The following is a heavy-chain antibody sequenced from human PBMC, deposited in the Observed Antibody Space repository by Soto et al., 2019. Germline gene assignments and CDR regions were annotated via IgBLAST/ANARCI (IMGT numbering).Heavy chain of an antibody. CDR3: ARVPHIEPSRRSWLDP. J-gene: IGHJ5*02. CDR2: ISAYNGNT. V-gene: IGHV1-18*04. CDR1: GYTFTSYG. D-gene: IGHD2-21*01. Sequence: AAVKVSCKASGYTFTSYGLSWVRQAPGQGLEWMGWISAYNGNTNYAQKPQGRVTMTTDTSTHTAYMELRSLSSDDTAVYYCARVPHIEPSRRSWLDPWGKETLVTVS.